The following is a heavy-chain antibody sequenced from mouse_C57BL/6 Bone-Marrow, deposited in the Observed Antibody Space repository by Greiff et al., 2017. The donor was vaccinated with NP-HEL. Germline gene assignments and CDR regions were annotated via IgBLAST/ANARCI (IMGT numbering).Heavy chain of an antibody. J-gene: IGHJ3*01. CDR2: IDPSDSYT. Sequence: QVQLQQPGAELVMPGASVKLSCKASGYTFTSYWLHWVKQRPGQGLEWIGEIDPSDSYTNYNQKFKGKSTLTVDKSSSTAYMQLSSLTSEDSAVYYCARSSFAYWVQGTLVTVSA. CDR1: GYTFTSYW. D-gene: IGHD1-3*01. V-gene: IGHV1-69*01. CDR3: ARSSFAY.